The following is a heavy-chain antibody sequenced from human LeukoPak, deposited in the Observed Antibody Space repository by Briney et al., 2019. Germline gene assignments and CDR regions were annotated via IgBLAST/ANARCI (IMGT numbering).Heavy chain of an antibody. CDR3: ARGRRYGLAY. J-gene: IGHJ4*02. V-gene: IGHV4-34*01. CDR2: INHSGST. D-gene: IGHD4-17*01. Sequence: PSQTLSLTCAVYGGSFSGYYWSWIRQPPGKGLEWIGEINHSGSTNYNPSLKSRVTISVDTSKNQFSLKLSSVTAADTAVYYCARGRRYGLAYWGQGTLVTVSS. CDR1: GGSFSGYY.